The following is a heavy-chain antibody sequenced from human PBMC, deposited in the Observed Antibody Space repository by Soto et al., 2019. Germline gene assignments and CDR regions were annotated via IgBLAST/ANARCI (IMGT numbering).Heavy chain of an antibody. Sequence: GGSLRLSCAASGFTFSSTALTWVSQAPGKGMEWVSTISDDGGRTYHADSVKGRFTFSRDNSKNTLYLQMNSLRDEDTAVYFGAKDVDSWTGASYYRGQGTQGTVAS. CDR3: AKDVDSWTGASYY. CDR2: ISDDGGRT. V-gene: IGHV3-23*01. CDR1: GFTFSSTA. D-gene: IGHD1-26*01. J-gene: IGHJ4*02.